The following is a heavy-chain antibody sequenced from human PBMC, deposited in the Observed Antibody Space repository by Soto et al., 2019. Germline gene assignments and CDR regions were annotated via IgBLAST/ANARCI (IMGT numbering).Heavy chain of an antibody. CDR1: GISFENYA. J-gene: IGHJ3*02. Sequence: EVQLVESGGGLVQPGRSLRLSCAGSGISFENYAMHWVRQAPGRGLEWVSGISSNSGSLGYADSVKGRFTISRDNAKKTLYLEMHSLGAEDTALYYCAKGVSTSWLRDGFDIWGQGTMVTASA. CDR2: ISSNSGSL. V-gene: IGHV3-9*01. CDR3: AKGVSTSWLRDGFDI. D-gene: IGHD2-2*01.